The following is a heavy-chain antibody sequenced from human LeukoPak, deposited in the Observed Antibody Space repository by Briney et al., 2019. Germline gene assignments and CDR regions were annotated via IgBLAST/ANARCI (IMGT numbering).Heavy chain of an antibody. D-gene: IGHD3-10*01. CDR3: AREGSGSYNFDY. CDR2: ISPTGSTT. Sequence: QPGGSLRLSCTASGFSFSGHWMHWARQLPGMGLVWVSRISPTGSTTSYADSVKGRFTISRDNAKNSLYLQMNSLRAEDTAVYYCAREGSGSYNFDYWGQGTLVTVSS. J-gene: IGHJ4*02. CDR1: GFSFSGHW. V-gene: IGHV3-74*01.